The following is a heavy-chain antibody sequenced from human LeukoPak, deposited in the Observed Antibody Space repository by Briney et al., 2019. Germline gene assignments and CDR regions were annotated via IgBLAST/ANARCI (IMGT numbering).Heavy chain of an antibody. CDR1: GYTFTSYG. D-gene: IGHD1-1*01. CDR2: INPSGGST. J-gene: IGHJ4*02. CDR3: AREYNYNGPRGDY. V-gene: IGHV1-46*01. Sequence: GASVKVSCKASGYTFTSYGISWVRQAPGQGLEWMGIINPSGGSTSYAQKFQGRVTMTRGTSTSTVYMELSSLRSEDTAVYYCAREYNYNGPRGDYWGQGTLVTVSS.